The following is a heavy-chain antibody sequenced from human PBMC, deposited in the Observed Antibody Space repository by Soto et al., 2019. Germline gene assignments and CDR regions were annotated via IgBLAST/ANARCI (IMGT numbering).Heavy chain of an antibody. D-gene: IGHD6-19*01. CDR3: ATTGRGWLSSGWYAGDY. CDR1: GFTFSSYS. Sequence: GGSLRLSCAASGFTFSSYSMNWVRQAPGKGLEWVSYISSSSSTIYYADSVKGRFTISRDNAKNSLYLQMNSLRAEDTAVYYCATTGRGWLSSGWYAGDYWGQGTLVTVSS. CDR2: ISSSSSTI. V-gene: IGHV3-48*01. J-gene: IGHJ4*02.